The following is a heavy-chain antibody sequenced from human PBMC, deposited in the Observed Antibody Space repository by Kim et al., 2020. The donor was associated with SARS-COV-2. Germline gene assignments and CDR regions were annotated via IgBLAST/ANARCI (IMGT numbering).Heavy chain of an antibody. CDR1: GGSFSGYY. CDR3: ARGNYKNPFDY. V-gene: IGHV4-34*01. CDR2: INHSGST. Sequence: SETLSLTCAVYGGSFSGYYWSWIRQPPGKGLEWIGEINHSGSTNYNPSLKSRVTISVDTSKNQFSLKLSSVTAADTAVYYCARGNYKNPFDYWGQGTLVTVSS. D-gene: IGHD1-7*01. J-gene: IGHJ4*02.